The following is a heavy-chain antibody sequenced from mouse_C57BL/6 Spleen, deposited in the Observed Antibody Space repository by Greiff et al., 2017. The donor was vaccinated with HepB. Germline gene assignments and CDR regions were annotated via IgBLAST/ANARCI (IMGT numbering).Heavy chain of an antibody. Sequence: EVQLQQSGPELVKPGASVKMSCKASGYTFTDYNMHWVKQSHGKSLEWIGYINPNNGGTSYNQKFKGKATLTVNKSSSTAYMELRSLTSEDSAVYYCARKDYSNYVGMDYWGQGTSVTVSS. CDR3: ARKDYSNYVGMDY. CDR2: INPNNGGT. J-gene: IGHJ4*01. V-gene: IGHV1-22*01. D-gene: IGHD2-5*01. CDR1: GYTFTDYN.